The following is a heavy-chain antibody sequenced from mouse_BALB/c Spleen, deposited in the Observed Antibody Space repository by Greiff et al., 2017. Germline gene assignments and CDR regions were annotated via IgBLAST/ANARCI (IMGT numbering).Heavy chain of an antibody. J-gene: IGHJ2*01. CDR3: ARNFDY. Sequence: DVKLQESGGGLVQPGGSRKLSCAASGFTFSSFGMHWVRQAPEKGLEWVAYISSGSSTIYYADTVKGRFTISRDNPKNTLFLQMTSLRSEDTAMYYCARNFDYWGQGTTLTVSS. CDR1: GFTFSSFG. CDR2: ISSGSSTI. V-gene: IGHV5-17*02.